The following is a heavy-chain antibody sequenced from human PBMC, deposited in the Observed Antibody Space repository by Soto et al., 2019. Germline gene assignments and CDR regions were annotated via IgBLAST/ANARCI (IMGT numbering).Heavy chain of an antibody. CDR3: TRRSHDYIWGSFYERFDP. J-gene: IGHJ5*02. Sequence: GGSLRLSCAASGFAISGSAMHWVRQASGKGLEWVGRIRSKAHTYATAYAASVKGRFTISRDDSKNTAYLQMNSLKTEDTAVYYCTRRSHDYIWGSFYERFDPWGQGA. D-gene: IGHD3-16*01. CDR2: IRSKAHTYAT. CDR1: GFAISGSA. V-gene: IGHV3-73*01.